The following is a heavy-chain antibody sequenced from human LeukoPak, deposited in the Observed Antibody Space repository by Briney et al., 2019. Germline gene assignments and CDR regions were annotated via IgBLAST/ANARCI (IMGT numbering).Heavy chain of an antibody. CDR1: GFTFSDFW. CDR2: IKQDGSEK. D-gene: IGHD3-10*01. Sequence: GGSLRLSCAASGFTFSDFWMTWARQAPGKGLEWVANIKQDGSEKYYVDSVRGRFTISRDNAKNSLYLQMNSLRAEDTAVYYCARRGWFGELFPANYWGQGTLVTVSS. V-gene: IGHV3-7*01. CDR3: ARRGWFGELFPANY. J-gene: IGHJ4*02.